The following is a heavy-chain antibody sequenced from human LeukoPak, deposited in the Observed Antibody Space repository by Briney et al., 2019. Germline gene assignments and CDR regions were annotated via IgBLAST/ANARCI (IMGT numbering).Heavy chain of an antibody. CDR3: ARERRYDEYYYYGMDV. CDR2: ISYDGSNK. Sequence: GGSLRLSCAASGFTFSSYAMHWVRQAPGKGLEWVAVISYDGSNKYYADSVKGRFTISRDNSKNKLYLQMNSLRAEDTAVYYCARERRYDEYYYYGMDVWGQGTTVTVSS. V-gene: IGHV3-30-3*01. CDR1: GFTFSSYA. J-gene: IGHJ6*02. D-gene: IGHD3-3*01.